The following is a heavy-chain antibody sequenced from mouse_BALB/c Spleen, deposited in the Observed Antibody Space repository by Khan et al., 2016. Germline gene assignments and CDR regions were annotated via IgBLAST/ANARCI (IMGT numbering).Heavy chain of an antibody. CDR3: ARWDYDAPNY. CDR1: GYSITSDYA. D-gene: IGHD2-4*01. V-gene: IGHV3-2*02. J-gene: IGHJ2*01. Sequence: EVQLQESGPGLVKPSQSLSLTCTVTGYSITSDYALNWIRQFPGNKLEWMGFISYSGSTSYNPSLKSRISITRDTSKNQFFLQLNSVTTEDTATYYCARWDYDAPNYWGQGTTLTVSS. CDR2: ISYSGST.